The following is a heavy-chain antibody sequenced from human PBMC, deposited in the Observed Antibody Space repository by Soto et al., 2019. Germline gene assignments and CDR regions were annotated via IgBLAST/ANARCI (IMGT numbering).Heavy chain of an antibody. J-gene: IGHJ4*02. CDR2: IWYDGSNK. V-gene: IGHV3-33*01. Sequence: QVQLVESGGGVVQPGRSLRLSCAASGFTFSSYGMHWVRQAPGKGLEWVAVIWYDGSNKYYADSVKGRFTISRDNSKITLYLQMNSLRAEDTAVYYCARNSLGYCSGGGCIGTYYFDYWGQGTLVTVSS. D-gene: IGHD2-15*01. CDR3: ARNSLGYCSGGGCIGTYYFDY. CDR1: GFTFSSYG.